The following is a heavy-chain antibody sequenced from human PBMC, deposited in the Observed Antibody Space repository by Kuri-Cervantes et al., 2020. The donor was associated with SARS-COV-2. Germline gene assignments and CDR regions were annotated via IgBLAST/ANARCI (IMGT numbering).Heavy chain of an antibody. J-gene: IGHJ4*02. V-gene: IGHV3-NL1*01. CDR1: GFTFSSYG. D-gene: IGHD6-19*01. Sequence: GGSLRLSCAASGFTFSSYGMHWVRQAPGKGLEWVSVIYSGGSTYYADSVKGRFTISRDNSKNTLYLQMNSLRAEDTAVYYCARDPAVAGYFDYWGQGTLVTVSS. CDR2: IYSGGST. CDR3: ARDPAVAGYFDY.